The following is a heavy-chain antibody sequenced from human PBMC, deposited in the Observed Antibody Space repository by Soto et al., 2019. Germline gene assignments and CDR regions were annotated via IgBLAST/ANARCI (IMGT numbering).Heavy chain of an antibody. V-gene: IGHV3-30*18. J-gene: IGHJ5*02. CDR3: AKDVGYCTNGVCLYNWFAP. D-gene: IGHD2-8*01. CDR1: GFTFNSYG. CDR2: ISYDGNNI. Sequence: QVQLVESGGGVVQPGRSLRLSCAASGFTFNSYGIHWVRQAQGKALEWVAVISYDGNNIYYGDSVQGRFTISRDNSKNTIYLQMNSLRAEDTAVYYCAKDVGYCTNGVCLYNWFAPWGQGTLVTVSS.